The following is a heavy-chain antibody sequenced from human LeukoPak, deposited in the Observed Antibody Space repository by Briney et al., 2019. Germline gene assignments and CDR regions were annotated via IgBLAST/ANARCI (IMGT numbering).Heavy chain of an antibody. CDR1: GYTFTGYY. Sequence: GASVKVSCKASGYTFTGYYMHWVRQAPGQGLEWMGWINPNSGGTNYAQKFQGRVTMTRDTSISTAYMELSRLRSDDTAVYYCATQTSSGWSLAIDYCGQGTLVTVSS. CDR2: INPNSGGT. V-gene: IGHV1-2*02. CDR3: ATQTSSGWSLAIDY. D-gene: IGHD6-19*01. J-gene: IGHJ4*02.